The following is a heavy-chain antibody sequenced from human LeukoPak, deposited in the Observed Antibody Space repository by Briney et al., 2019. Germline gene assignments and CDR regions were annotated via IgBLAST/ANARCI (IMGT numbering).Heavy chain of an antibody. J-gene: IGHJ4*02. CDR1: GYTFTSYG. D-gene: IGHD6-19*01. CDR2: VSTYNGNT. CDR3: ARAGSGSGWYFDY. V-gene: IGHV1-18*01. Sequence: ASVKVSCKASGYTFTSYGIIWVRQAPGQGLEWMGWVSTYNGNTDYAPKLQDRVTMTTDTSTNTAYMELRGLRFNDTAVYYCARAGSGSGWYFDYWGQGTLVTVSS.